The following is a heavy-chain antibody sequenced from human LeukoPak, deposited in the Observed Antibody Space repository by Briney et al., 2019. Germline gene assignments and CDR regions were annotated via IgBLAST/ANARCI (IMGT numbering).Heavy chain of an antibody. J-gene: IGHJ3*02. CDR2: IYHSGTS. V-gene: IGHV4-59*01. CDR3: ARSEYSYGADAFDI. CDR1: SASISTYY. D-gene: IGHD5-18*01. Sequence: SETLSLTCTVSSASISTYYWSWIRQPPGRGLEWIGYIYHSGTSNYNPSLKSRVTMSVDTSKSQFSLSLSSVTAADTAVYYCARSEYSYGADAFDIWGQGTMVTVSS.